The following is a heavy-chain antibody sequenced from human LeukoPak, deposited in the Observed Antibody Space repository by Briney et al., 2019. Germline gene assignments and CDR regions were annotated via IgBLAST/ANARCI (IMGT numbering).Heavy chain of an antibody. V-gene: IGHV1-18*01. D-gene: IGHD3-3*01. J-gene: IGHJ6*03. CDR3: ARVGPPSALIGVVISNYYYYMDV. Sequence: GASVKVSCKASGYTFTSYDINWVRQATGQGLEWMGWISAYNGNTNYAQKLQGRVTMTTDTSTSTAYMELRSLRSDDTAVYYCARVGPPSALIGVVISNYYYYMDVWGKGTTVTVSS. CDR1: GYTFTSYD. CDR2: ISAYNGNT.